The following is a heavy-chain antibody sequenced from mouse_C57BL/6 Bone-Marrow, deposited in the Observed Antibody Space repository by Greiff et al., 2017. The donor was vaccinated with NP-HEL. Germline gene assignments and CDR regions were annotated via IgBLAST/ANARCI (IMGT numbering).Heavy chain of an antibody. J-gene: IGHJ1*03. CDR1: GFNIKDDY. Sequence: VQLKQSGAELVRPGASVKLSCTASGFNIKDDYMHWVKQRPEQGLEWIGWIDPENGDTEYASKFQGKATITADTSSNTAYLQLSSLTSEDTAVYYCTTGATTVVARDWYFDVWGTGTTVTVSS. V-gene: IGHV14-4*01. CDR3: TTGATTVVARDWYFDV. D-gene: IGHD1-1*01. CDR2: IDPENGDT.